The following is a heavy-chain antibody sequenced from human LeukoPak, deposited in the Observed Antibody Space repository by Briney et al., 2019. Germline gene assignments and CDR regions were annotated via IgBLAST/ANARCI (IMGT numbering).Heavy chain of an antibody. CDR1: GYTFTGYY. V-gene: IGHV1-2*04. D-gene: IGHD3-16*01. J-gene: IGHJ5*02. Sequence: ASVRASCKATGYTFTGYYMHGVRQAPGQGIEWMGWINPNSGGTNYAQKFQGWVTMTRDTSISTAYMELSRLRSDDTAVYYCARASYYDYVWGSFVWFDPWGQGALVTVSS. CDR3: ARASYYDYVWGSFVWFDP. CDR2: INPNSGGT.